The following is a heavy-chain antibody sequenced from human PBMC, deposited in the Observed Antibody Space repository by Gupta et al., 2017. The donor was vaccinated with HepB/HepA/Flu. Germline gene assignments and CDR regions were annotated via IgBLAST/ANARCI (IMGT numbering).Heavy chain of an antibody. CDR3: ASNPQSGD. D-gene: IGHD3-3*01. CDR2: IKRDGSET. Sequence: EVQLVESGGGLVQPGGSLRLSCVASGFTISGFWMNWFRQAPGKGLEWVATIKRDGSETNYLDAVKGRFTISRDNAKRSLYLQMNSLRVEDTAMYHCASNPQSGDWGRGILVTVSS. V-gene: IGHV3-7*01. CDR1: GFTISGFW. J-gene: IGHJ4*02.